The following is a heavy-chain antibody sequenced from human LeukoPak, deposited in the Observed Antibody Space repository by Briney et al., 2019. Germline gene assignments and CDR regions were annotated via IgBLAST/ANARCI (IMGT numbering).Heavy chain of an antibody. CDR1: GGSISSSSYY. J-gene: IGHJ4*02. D-gene: IGHD3-10*01. V-gene: IGHV4-39*07. CDR2: IYYSGST. Sequence: SETLSLTCTVSGGSISSSSYYWGWIRQPPGKGLEWIGSIYYSGSTYYNPSLKSRVTISVDTSKNQFSLKLSSVTAADTAVYYCARGGEHAIDYWGQGTLVTVSS. CDR3: ARGGEHAIDY.